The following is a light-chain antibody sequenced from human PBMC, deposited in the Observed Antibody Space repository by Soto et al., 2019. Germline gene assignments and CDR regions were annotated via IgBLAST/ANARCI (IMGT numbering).Light chain of an antibody. Sequence: QAVVTQPPSVSGAPGQRFTISCTGSSSNIGTGYDVHWYQQLPGTAPKLLIYDNNNRPSGVPDRCSGSKSGTSVSLGITGLQAEDEADYYCPPYYSSLTLLFGGGTKLTVL. J-gene: IGLJ2*01. CDR1: SSNIGTGYD. CDR2: DNN. CDR3: PPYYSSLTLL. V-gene: IGLV1-40*01.